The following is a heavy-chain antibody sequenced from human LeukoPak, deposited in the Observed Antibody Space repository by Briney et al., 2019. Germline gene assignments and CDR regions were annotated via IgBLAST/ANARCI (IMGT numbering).Heavy chain of an antibody. Sequence: GGSLRLSCAASGFTFSSYWMSWVRQAPGKGLEWVANIKQDGSEKYYVDSVKGRFTISRDNAKNSLYLQMNSLRAEDTALYYCAKVPYGDYEKAGFDYWGQGTLVTVSS. D-gene: IGHD4-17*01. CDR2: IKQDGSEK. CDR3: AKVPYGDYEKAGFDY. J-gene: IGHJ4*02. V-gene: IGHV3-7*03. CDR1: GFTFSSYW.